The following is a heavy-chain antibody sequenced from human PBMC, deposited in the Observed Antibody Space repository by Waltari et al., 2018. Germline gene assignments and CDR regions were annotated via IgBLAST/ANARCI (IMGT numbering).Heavy chain of an antibody. J-gene: IGHJ4*02. D-gene: IGHD5-12*01. V-gene: IGHV1-24*01. Sequence: QVQLLQSGAEVKKPGASVKVSCKVSGYTLTELSIHWVRQSPGKGLEWMGGYDPEIGETVYAQYFQGRVSMTEDTSSDTAHMELSSLRSDDTAVYYCATVHHRQSGYDIWGQGTLVSVSS. CDR1: GYTLTELS. CDR3: ATVHHRQSGYDI. CDR2: YDPEIGET.